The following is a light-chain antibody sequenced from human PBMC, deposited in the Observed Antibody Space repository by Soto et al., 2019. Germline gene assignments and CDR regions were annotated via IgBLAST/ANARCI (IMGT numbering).Light chain of an antibody. CDR2: IDPDGSH. J-gene: IGLJ2*01. Sequence: QLVLTQSPSASASLGASVKLTCTLSSGHSSYAIAWHQQQPEKGPRYLMKIDPDGSHSRGDGIPDRFSGSSSGAERYLTISSLQSEDEADYCCQTWGTGIVVFGGGTKLTVL. CDR3: QTWGTGIVV. V-gene: IGLV4-69*01. CDR1: SGHSSYA.